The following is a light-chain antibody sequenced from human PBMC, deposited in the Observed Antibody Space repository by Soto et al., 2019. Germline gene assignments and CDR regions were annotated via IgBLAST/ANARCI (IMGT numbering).Light chain of an antibody. V-gene: IGKV3-20*01. Sequence: EIVLTQSPGTLSLSPGERATLSCRASQSVSSSYLAWYQQKPGHAPRLLMYGASSRATGIPDRFSGSGSGTDFTLTISRLEPEDFAVYYCQQYGSSPTFGGGTKVEIK. J-gene: IGKJ4*01. CDR2: GAS. CDR1: QSVSSSY. CDR3: QQYGSSPT.